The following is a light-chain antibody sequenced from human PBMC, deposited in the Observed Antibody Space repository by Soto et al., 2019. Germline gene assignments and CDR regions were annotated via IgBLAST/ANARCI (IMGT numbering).Light chain of an antibody. J-gene: IGLJ2*01. CDR3: QTWGSGIVV. Sequence: QLVLTQSPSASASLGASVKLTCTLSSGHINYAIAWHQQQSEKGPRYLMKLNSDGSHSKGDVIPDRFSGSSSGAERYLTISSLQSEDEADYYCQTWGSGIVVFGGGTKLTVL. CDR2: LNSDGSH. V-gene: IGLV4-69*01. CDR1: SGHINYA.